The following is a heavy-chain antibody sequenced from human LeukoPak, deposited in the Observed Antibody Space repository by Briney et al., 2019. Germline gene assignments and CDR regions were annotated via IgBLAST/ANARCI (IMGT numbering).Heavy chain of an antibody. J-gene: IGHJ4*02. V-gene: IGHV3-21*01. CDR1: GFTFSNYS. CDR2: ISSSSSYI. CDR3: ARGNWNDDLDY. Sequence: GGSLRLSCAASGFTFSNYSMNWVRQAPGKGLEWVSSISSSSSYIYYADSVKGRFTISRDNAKNSLYLQMNSLRAEDTAVYYCARGNWNDDLDYWGQGTLVTVSS. D-gene: IGHD1-1*01.